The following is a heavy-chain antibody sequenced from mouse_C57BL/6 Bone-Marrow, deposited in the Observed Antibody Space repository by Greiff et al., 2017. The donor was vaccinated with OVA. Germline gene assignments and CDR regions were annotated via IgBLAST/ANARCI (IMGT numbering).Heavy chain of an antibody. CDR3: ARSILWYAY. V-gene: IGHV1-42*01. CDR1: GYSFTGYY. Sequence: VQLQQSGPELVKPGASVKISCKASGYSFTGYYMNWVKQSPEKSLEWIGEINPSTGGTTYNQKFKAKATLTVDKCSSTAYMQLKSLTSEDSAVYYCARSILWYAYWGQGTLVTVSA. J-gene: IGHJ3*01. CDR2: INPSTGGT.